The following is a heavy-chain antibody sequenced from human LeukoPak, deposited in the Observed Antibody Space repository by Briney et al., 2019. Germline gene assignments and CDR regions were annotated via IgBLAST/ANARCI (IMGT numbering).Heavy chain of an antibody. CDR2: VRGGSGNT. CDR1: GFTFSSYA. V-gene: IGHV3-23*01. J-gene: IGHJ4*02. Sequence: QPGGSLRLSCAASGFTFSSYAMSWVRQAPGKGLEWVSAVRGGSGNTYYADSVKGRFTISRDNAKNTLYLQMNSLRAEDTAVYYCTRGPDSSGQSLGYWGQGTLVTVSS. D-gene: IGHD3-22*01. CDR3: TRGPDSSGQSLGY.